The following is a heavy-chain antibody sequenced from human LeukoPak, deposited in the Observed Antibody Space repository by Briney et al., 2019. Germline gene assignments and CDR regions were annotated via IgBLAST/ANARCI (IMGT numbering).Heavy chain of an antibody. Sequence: SETLSLTCAVYGGSFSGYYWSWICQPPGKGLEWIGEITHSGSTNYNPSLKSRVTISVDTSKNQFSLKLSSVTAADTAVYYCASRDTATGLDWGQGTLVTVSS. CDR2: ITHSGST. CDR3: ASRDTATGLD. V-gene: IGHV4-34*01. CDR1: GGSFSGYY. J-gene: IGHJ4*02. D-gene: IGHD5-18*01.